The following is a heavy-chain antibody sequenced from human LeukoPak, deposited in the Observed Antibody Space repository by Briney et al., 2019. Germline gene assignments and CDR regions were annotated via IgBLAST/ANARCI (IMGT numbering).Heavy chain of an antibody. J-gene: IGHJ6*02. Sequence: SETLSLTCTVSGGSISSGGYYWSWIRQHPGKGLELIGYIYYSGSTYYNPSLKSRVTISVDTSKNQFSLKLSSVTAADTAVYYCARVVVVTASPFVDYGMDVWGQGTTVTVSS. D-gene: IGHD2-21*02. CDR3: ARVVVVTASPFVDYGMDV. V-gene: IGHV4-31*03. CDR1: GGSISSGGYY. CDR2: IYYSGST.